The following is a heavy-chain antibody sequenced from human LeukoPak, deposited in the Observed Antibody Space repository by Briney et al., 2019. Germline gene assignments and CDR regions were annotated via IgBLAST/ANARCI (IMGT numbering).Heavy chain of an antibody. V-gene: IGHV5-51*01. Sequence: GESLKISCKGSGYSFTSYWIGWVRQMPGKGLEWMGIIYPGDSDTRYSPSFQGQVTISADKSISTAYLQWSSLKASDTAMYYFAKPDGFSEFWTGYLSYYYYGMDVWAKGPRSPSP. CDR2: IYPGDSDT. CDR3: AKPDGFSEFWTGYLSYYYYGMDV. CDR1: GYSFTSYW. J-gene: IGHJ6*02. D-gene: IGHD3/OR15-3a*01.